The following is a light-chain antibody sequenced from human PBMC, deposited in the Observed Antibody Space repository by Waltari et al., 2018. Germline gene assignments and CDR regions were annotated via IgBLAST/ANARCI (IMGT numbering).Light chain of an antibody. J-gene: IGKJ4*01. CDR1: QSVSQW. V-gene: IGKV1-5*03. CDR2: KAS. Sequence: DIQMTQFPSTVSASVGDRVTITCQASQSVSQWLAWYQQKPGKAPNLLIYKASTLQDGVASRFSGSGFGTEFTLTINSLQPEDSGTYYCQQYIASATFGGGTAVEI. CDR3: QQYIASAT.